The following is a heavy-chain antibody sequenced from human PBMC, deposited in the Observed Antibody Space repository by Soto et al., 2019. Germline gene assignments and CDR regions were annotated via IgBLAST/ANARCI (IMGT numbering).Heavy chain of an antibody. CDR3: ATVRRTPAYYYYGLDV. V-gene: IGHV4-30-4*01. J-gene: IGHJ6*02. Sequence: PSETLSLTCTVSGGSISNDDYYWSWIRQSPGKGLEWIGYIYHRGSTYYNPSLKSRVTISVDTSKNQFSLKLSSVTAADTALYYCATVRRTPAYYYYGLDVWGQGTTVTVSS. CDR1: GGSISNDDYY. CDR2: IYHRGST. D-gene: IGHD3-10*01.